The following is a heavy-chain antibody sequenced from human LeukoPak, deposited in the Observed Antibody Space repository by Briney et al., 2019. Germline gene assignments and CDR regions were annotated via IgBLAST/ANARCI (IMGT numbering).Heavy chain of an antibody. Sequence: ASVKVSCKASGYTFTGYYMHWVRQAPGQGLEWMGWINPNSGGTNYAQKFQGRVTMTRDTSISTAYMGLSRLRSDDTAVYYCARGITMIVVTSGYWGQGTLVTVSS. CDR2: INPNSGGT. V-gene: IGHV1-2*02. CDR3: ARGITMIVVTSGY. J-gene: IGHJ4*02. CDR1: GYTFTGYY. D-gene: IGHD3-22*01.